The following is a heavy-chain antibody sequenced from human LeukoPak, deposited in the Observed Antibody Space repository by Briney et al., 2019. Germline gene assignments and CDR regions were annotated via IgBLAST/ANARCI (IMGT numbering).Heavy chain of an antibody. Sequence: PGESLRLSCAASGFTFSSYWMSWVRQAPGKGLEWVANIKQDGSEKNYVDSVKGRFTISRDNAKNSLYLQMNSLRAEDTAIYYCARDRVVITPVCDYWGQGTLVTVSS. V-gene: IGHV3-7*01. D-gene: IGHD3-22*01. CDR3: ARDRVVITPVCDY. CDR1: GFTFSSYW. CDR2: IKQDGSEK. J-gene: IGHJ4*02.